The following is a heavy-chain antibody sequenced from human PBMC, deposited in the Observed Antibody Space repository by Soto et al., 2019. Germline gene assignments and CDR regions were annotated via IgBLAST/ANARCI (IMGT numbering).Heavy chain of an antibody. Sequence: GGSLRLSCAASGFTISSNYMTWVRQAPGKGLEWVSVIFSGGFTYYADXXXXXXXXXXXSSXNTLYLQMNSLRAEDTAVYYCARDWGDDSSGYRGFYIWGQGTMVTVSS. CDR2: IFSGGFT. V-gene: IGHV3-66*01. CDR1: GFTISSNY. J-gene: IGHJ3*02. CDR3: ARDWGDDSSGYRGFYI. D-gene: IGHD3-22*01.